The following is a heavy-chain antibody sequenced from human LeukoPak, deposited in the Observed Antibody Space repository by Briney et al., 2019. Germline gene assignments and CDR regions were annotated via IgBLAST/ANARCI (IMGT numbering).Heavy chain of an antibody. J-gene: IGHJ4*02. Sequence: SETLSLTCTVSGGSISSYYWSWIRQPPGEGLEWIGYIYYSGSTNYNPSLKSRVTISVDTSKNQFSLKLSSVTAADTAVYYCARGYSYGYVVYWGQGTLVTVSS. CDR3: ARGYSYGYVVY. D-gene: IGHD5-18*01. CDR2: IYYSGST. CDR1: GGSISSYY. V-gene: IGHV4-59*01.